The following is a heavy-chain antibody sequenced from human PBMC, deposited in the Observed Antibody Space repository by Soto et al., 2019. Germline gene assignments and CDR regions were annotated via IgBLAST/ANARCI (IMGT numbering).Heavy chain of an antibody. D-gene: IGHD2-15*01. CDR3: ACSRRPARLGPKGAIDY. CDR1: GLTFSNYW. Sequence: EVHLVESGGAVVQPGGSLRLSCATSGLTFSNYWMHWVRQVPGRGPVWVSRIDTDGSTTSYADFAKGRFTISRDNAKSTLSLQMNSLRAEDTAIYYCACSRRPARLGPKGAIDYWGQGTLVTVSS. CDR2: IDTDGSTT. J-gene: IGHJ4*02. V-gene: IGHV3-74*01.